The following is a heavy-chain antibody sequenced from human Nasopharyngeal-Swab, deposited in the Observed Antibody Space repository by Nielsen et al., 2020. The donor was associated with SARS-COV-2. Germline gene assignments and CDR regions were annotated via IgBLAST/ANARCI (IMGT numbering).Heavy chain of an antibody. Sequence: GESLKISCAASGFIFSASAMHWVRQASGKGLEWLGRIGDKDHNYATTYGASVKGRFTISRDDSKNTVFLQMDNLKTEDTALYYCTTDFYFDYWGQGTLVTVSS. V-gene: IGHV3-73*01. CDR2: IGDKDHNYAT. CDR1: GFIFSASA. CDR3: TTDFYFDY. J-gene: IGHJ4*02.